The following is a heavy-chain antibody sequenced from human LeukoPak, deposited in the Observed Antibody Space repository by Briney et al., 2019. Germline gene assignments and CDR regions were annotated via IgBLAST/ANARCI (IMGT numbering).Heavy chain of an antibody. Sequence: RGSLRLSCAASGFTFSSYAMSWVRQAPGKGLEWVSAISGSGGSTYYADSVKGRFTISRDNSKNTLYLQMNSLRAEDTAVYYCAKDLRSGYYIRYWGQGTLVTVSS. V-gene: IGHV3-23*01. J-gene: IGHJ4*02. CDR2: ISGSGGST. CDR1: GFTFSSYA. D-gene: IGHD3-22*01. CDR3: AKDLRSGYYIRY.